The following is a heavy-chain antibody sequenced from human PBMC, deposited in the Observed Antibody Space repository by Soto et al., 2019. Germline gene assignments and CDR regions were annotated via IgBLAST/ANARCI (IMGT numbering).Heavy chain of an antibody. Sequence: ASGKVSCKASGYTFTSYYMHWVRQAPGQGLEWMGIINPSGGSTSYAQKFQGRVTMTRDTSTSTVYMELSSLRSEDTAVYYCASSSFDVGATSMAWKHFDYWGQGTLVTVSS. D-gene: IGHD1-26*01. CDR1: GYTFTSYY. CDR2: INPSGGST. J-gene: IGHJ4*02. CDR3: ASSSFDVGATSMAWKHFDY. V-gene: IGHV1-46*01.